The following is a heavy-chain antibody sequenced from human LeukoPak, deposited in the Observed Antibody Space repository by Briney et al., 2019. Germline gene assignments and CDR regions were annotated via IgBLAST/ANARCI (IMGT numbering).Heavy chain of an antibody. CDR3: ARGGSSTSFWPFDY. D-gene: IGHD2-2*01. V-gene: IGHV3-64*01. CDR2: ISSNGGST. CDR1: GFTFSSYA. J-gene: IGHJ4*02. Sequence: QPGGSLRLSCAASGFTFSSYAMSWVRQAPGKGLEYVSAISSNGGSTYYANSVKGSFTISRDNSKNTLYLQMGSLRAEDMAVYYCARGGSSTSFWPFDYWGQGTLVTVSS.